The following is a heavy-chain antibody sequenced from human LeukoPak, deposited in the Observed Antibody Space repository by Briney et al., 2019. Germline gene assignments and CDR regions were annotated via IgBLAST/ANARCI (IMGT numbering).Heavy chain of an antibody. V-gene: IGHV3-23*01. CDR2: ISGSGGST. Sequence: GGSLRLSCAASGFTFSSYAMSWVRQAPGKGLEWVSAISGSGGSTYYADSVKGRFTISRDNSKNTLYLQMNSLRAEDTAVYYCAKLGYDYVWGSYRYTTGGHAFDIWGQGTMVTVSS. CDR1: GFTFSSYA. D-gene: IGHD3-16*02. J-gene: IGHJ3*02. CDR3: AKLGYDYVWGSYRYTTGGHAFDI.